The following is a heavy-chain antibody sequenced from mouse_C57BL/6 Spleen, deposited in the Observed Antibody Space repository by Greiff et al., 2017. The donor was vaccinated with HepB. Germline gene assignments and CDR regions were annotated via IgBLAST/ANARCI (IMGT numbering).Heavy chain of an antibody. J-gene: IGHJ3*01. Sequence: EVKLQQSGPELVKPGASVKISCKASGYTFTDYYMNWVKQSHGKSLEWIGDINPNNGGTSYNQKFKGKATLTVDKSSSTAYMELRSLTSEDSAVYYCARRRYGSSLFAYWGQGTLVTVSA. CDR1: GYTFTDYY. CDR2: INPNNGGT. D-gene: IGHD1-1*01. V-gene: IGHV1-26*01. CDR3: ARRRYGSSLFAY.